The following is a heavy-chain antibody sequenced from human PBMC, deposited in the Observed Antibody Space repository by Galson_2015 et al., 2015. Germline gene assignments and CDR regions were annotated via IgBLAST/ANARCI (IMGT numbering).Heavy chain of an antibody. V-gene: IGHV3-33*01. Sequence: SLRLSCAASGFTFSSYGMHWVRQAPGKGLEWVAVIWYDGSNKYYADSVKGRFTISRDNSKNTLYLQMNSLRAEDTAVYYCARDRGPEMATRNFDYWGQGTLVTVSS. CDR2: IWYDGSNK. J-gene: IGHJ4*02. D-gene: IGHD5-24*01. CDR1: GFTFSSYG. CDR3: ARDRGPEMATRNFDY.